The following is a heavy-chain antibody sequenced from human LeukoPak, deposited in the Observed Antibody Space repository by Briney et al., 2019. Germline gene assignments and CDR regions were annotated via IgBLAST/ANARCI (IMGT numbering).Heavy chain of an antibody. D-gene: IGHD6-13*01. CDR1: GFTFSNYW. J-gene: IGHJ4*02. Sequence: QSGGSLRLSCAASGFTFSNYWMSWVRQAPGKGLEWVANIKEDGSEKYYVDSVKGRFTISRDNARNSLYLQMNSLRAEDTAVYYRASGRQLGYWGQGTLVTVSS. V-gene: IGHV3-7*01. CDR2: IKEDGSEK. CDR3: ASGRQLGY.